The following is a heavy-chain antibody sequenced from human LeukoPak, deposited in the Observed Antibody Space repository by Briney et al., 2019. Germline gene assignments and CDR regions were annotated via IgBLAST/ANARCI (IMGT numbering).Heavy chain of an antibody. CDR1: GFTFSSYW. V-gene: IGHV3-7*03. CDR2: IKQDRSEK. D-gene: IGHD2/OR15-2a*01. CDR3: ARRLYIVRGAFDI. J-gene: IGHJ3*02. Sequence: GGSLRLSCAASGFTFSSYWMSWVRQAPGKGLELVANIKQDRSEKYYVDSVKGRFTISRDNAKNSLYLQMNSLRAEDTAMYFCARRLYIVRGAFDIWGQGTMVTVSS.